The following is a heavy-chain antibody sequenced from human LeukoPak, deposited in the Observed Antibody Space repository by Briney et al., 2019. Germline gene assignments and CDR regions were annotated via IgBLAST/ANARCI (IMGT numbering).Heavy chain of an antibody. J-gene: IGHJ4*02. D-gene: IGHD6-13*01. CDR3: AGHHQAYSRTY. CDR2: ISTDGSST. CDR1: GFTFSSYW. V-gene: IGHV3-74*01. Sequence: GGSLRLSCAASGFTFSSYWMHWVRQAPGKGLVWVSRISTDGSSTAYADSVKGRFTISRDNAKDTLYLQMNSLRAEDTAVYYCAGHHQAYSRTYWGQGTLVTVSS.